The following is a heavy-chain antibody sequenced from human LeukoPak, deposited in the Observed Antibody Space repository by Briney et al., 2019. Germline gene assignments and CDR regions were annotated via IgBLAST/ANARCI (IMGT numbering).Heavy chain of an antibody. V-gene: IGHV4-34*01. J-gene: IGHJ5*02. D-gene: IGHD6-13*01. CDR3: ARDQGSSWFNWFDP. CDR1: GGSFSGYY. Sequence: SETLSLTCAVYGGSFSGYYWSWIRQPPGKGLEWIGEINHSGSTNYNPSLKSRVTISVDTSKNQFSLKLSSVTAADTAVYYCARDQGSSWFNWFDPWGQGTLVTVSS. CDR2: INHSGST.